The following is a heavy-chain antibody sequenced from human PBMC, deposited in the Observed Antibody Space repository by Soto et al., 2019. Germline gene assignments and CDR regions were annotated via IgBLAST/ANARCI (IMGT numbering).Heavy chain of an antibody. CDR2: ISWNSGSI. D-gene: IGHD3-16*01. J-gene: IGHJ3*02. Sequence: GGSLRLSCAASGFTFDDYAMHWVRQAPGKGLEWVSGISWNSGSIGYADSVKGRFTISRDNAKNSLYLQMNSLRAEDTALYYCAKSLNDAFDIWGQGTMVTVSS. V-gene: IGHV3-9*01. CDR1: GFTFDDYA. CDR3: AKSLNDAFDI.